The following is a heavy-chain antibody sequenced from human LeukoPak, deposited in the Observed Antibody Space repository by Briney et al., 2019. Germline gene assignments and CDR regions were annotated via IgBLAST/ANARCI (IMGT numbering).Heavy chain of an antibody. CDR3: ASMVRGVIKWFDP. D-gene: IGHD3-10*01. J-gene: IGHJ5*02. V-gene: IGHV4-34*01. CDR2: INHSGST. Sequence: SETLSLTGAVYGGSFSGYCWSWIRQPPGKGLEGMGGINHSGSTNYNPSLKSRVTISVDTSKNQFSLKLSSVTAADTAVYYCASMVRGVIKWFDPWGQGTLVTVSS. CDR1: GGSFSGYC.